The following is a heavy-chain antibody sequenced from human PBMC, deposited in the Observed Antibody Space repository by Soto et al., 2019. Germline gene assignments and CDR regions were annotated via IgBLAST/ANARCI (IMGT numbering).Heavy chain of an antibody. V-gene: IGHV3-30*18. CDR2: ISYDGSNK. Sequence: QVQLVESGGGVVQPGRSLRLSCAASGFTFSSYGMHWVRQAPGKGLEWVAVISYDGSNKYYADSVKGRFTISRDNSKNTLYLQMNSLRAEDTAVYYCAKDLVVAARRIYWGQGTLVTVSS. CDR3: AKDLVVAARRIY. D-gene: IGHD6-6*01. CDR1: GFTFSSYG. J-gene: IGHJ4*02.